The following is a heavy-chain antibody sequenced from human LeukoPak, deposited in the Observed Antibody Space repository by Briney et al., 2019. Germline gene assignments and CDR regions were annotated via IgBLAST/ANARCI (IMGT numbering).Heavy chain of an antibody. V-gene: IGHV3-64*01. Sequence: GGSLRLSCAASGFTFSSYAMHWARQPPGKGLEYVSAISSNGRSTYYARSVKGRFTISSDNSKCTLYLQMGSLRAEDMAVYYCARDSSGWPYYFDYCGQGTLGTVSS. CDR1: GFTFSSYA. J-gene: IGHJ4*02. D-gene: IGHD6-19*01. CDR2: ISSNGRST. CDR3: ARDSSGWPYYFDY.